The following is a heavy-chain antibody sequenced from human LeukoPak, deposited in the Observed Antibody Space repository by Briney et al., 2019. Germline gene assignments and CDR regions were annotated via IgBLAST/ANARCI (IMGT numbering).Heavy chain of an antibody. V-gene: IGHV1-69*05. CDR2: IIPIFGTA. Sequence: GASVKVSCKASGYTFTSYGISWVRQAPGQGLEWMGGIIPIFGTANYAQKFQGRVTITTDESTSTAYMELSSLRSEDTAVYYCARTYYYDSYFDYWGQGTLVTVSS. J-gene: IGHJ4*02. D-gene: IGHD3-22*01. CDR1: GYTFTSYG. CDR3: ARTYYYDSYFDY.